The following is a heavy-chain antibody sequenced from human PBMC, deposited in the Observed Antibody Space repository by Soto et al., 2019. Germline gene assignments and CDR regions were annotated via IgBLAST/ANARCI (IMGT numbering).Heavy chain of an antibody. J-gene: IGHJ4*02. Sequence: KAPETLSLTCTVSGGSISSYYWSWVRQPPGKGLEWIGYIYYSGSTNYNPSLKSRVTISLDTSKNQFSLKLSSVTAADTAVYYCARARGPGSRFSYNWNYGLLDYWGQGTLVTVSS. V-gene: IGHV4-59*01. D-gene: IGHD1-7*01. CDR2: IYYSGST. CDR3: ARARGPGSRFSYNWNYGLLDY. CDR1: GGSISSYY.